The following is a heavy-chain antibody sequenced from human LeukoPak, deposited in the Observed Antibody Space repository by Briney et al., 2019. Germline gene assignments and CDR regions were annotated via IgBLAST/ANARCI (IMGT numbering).Heavy chain of an antibody. J-gene: IGHJ4*02. CDR3: ARDYYDSPRADY. D-gene: IGHD3-22*01. CDR1: GFTFSSYA. CDR2: ISYDGSNK. V-gene: IGHV3-30-3*01. Sequence: GGSLRLSCAASGFTFSSYAMHWVRQAPGKGLEWVAVISYDGSNKYYADSVKGRFTISRDNSKNTLYLQMNSLRAEDTAEYYCARDYYDSPRADYWGQGTLVTVSS.